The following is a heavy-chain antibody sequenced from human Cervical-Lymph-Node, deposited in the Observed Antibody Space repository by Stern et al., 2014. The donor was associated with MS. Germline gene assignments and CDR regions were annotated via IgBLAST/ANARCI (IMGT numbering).Heavy chain of an antibody. D-gene: IGHD3-22*01. Sequence: DQLVESGPGLVKPSGTLSLTCAVSGGSISSSNWWSWVRQPPGKGLEWIGEIYYSGSTNYNPSLKSRVTISVDKSKNQFSLKLSSVTAADTAVYYCATVSGYYYPYYFDYWGQGTLVTVSS. CDR3: ATVSGYYYPYYFDY. CDR1: GGSISSSNW. V-gene: IGHV4-4*02. J-gene: IGHJ4*02. CDR2: IYYSGST.